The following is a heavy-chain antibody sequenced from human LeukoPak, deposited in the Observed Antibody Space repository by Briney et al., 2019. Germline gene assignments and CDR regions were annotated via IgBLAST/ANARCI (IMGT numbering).Heavy chain of an antibody. CDR3: ARSYGEKFDY. CDR1: GGSISSYY. V-gene: IGHV4-59*08. CDR2: IYYSGST. Sequence: SETLSLTCTVSGGSISSYYWSWIRQPPGKGLEWIGYIYYSGSTNYNPSLKSRVTISVDTSKNQFSLKLSSVTAADTAVYYCARSYGEKFDYWGQGTLVTVSS. J-gene: IGHJ4*02. D-gene: IGHD4-17*01.